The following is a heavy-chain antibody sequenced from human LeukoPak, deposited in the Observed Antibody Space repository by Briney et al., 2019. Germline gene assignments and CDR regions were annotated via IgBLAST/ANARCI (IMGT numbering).Heavy chain of an antibody. CDR1: GFTVSNSY. CDR2: INHNGNVN. V-gene: IGHV3-7*03. CDR3: ARGGGLDV. Sequence: GGSLRLSCVASGFTVSNSYMSWARQAPGKGLEWVASINHNGNVNYYVDSVKGRFTISRDNAKNSLYLQMSNLRAEDTAVYFCARGGGLDVWGQGATVTVSS. J-gene: IGHJ6*02. D-gene: IGHD3-16*01.